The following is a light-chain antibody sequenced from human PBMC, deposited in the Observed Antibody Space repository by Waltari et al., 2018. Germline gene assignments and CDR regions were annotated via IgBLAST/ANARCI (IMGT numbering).Light chain of an antibody. Sequence: EIVLTQSPATLSLSPGERAPLSCRASQSVSSYLAWYQQKPGQAPRLLIYEASNRATGIPARFSGSGSGTDFTLTISSLEPEDFAVYYCQQRSNWPPITFGQGTRLEIK. CDR3: QQRSNWPPIT. CDR1: QSVSSY. CDR2: EAS. J-gene: IGKJ5*01. V-gene: IGKV3-11*01.